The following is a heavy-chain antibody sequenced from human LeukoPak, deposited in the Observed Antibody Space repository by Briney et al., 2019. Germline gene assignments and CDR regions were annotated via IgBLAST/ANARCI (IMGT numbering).Heavy chain of an antibody. J-gene: IGHJ4*02. V-gene: IGHV3-23*01. Sequence: PGGSLRLSCAASGFTFNNYAMSWVRQAPGKGLEWVSAISGSGGSTYYADSVKGRFTISRDNSKNTLYLQMNSLRAEDTAVYYCAKLEEYYDSCFDYWGQGTLVTVSS. CDR1: GFTFNNYA. D-gene: IGHD3-22*01. CDR3: AKLEEYYDSCFDY. CDR2: ISGSGGST.